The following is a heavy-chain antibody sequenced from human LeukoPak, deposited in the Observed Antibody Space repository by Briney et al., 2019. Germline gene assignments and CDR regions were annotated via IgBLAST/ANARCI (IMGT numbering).Heavy chain of an antibody. CDR1: GGTFSSYT. J-gene: IGHJ4*02. CDR3: AHESSRAYCGGDCSSPESY. D-gene: IGHD2-21*01. CDR2: IIPILGIA. Sequence: GASVKVSCKASGGTFSSYTISWVRQAPGQGLEWMGRIIPILGIANYAQKFQGRVTITADKSTSTAYMVLSSLRSEDTAVYYCAHESSRAYCGGDCSSPESYWGQGTLVTVSS. V-gene: IGHV1-69*02.